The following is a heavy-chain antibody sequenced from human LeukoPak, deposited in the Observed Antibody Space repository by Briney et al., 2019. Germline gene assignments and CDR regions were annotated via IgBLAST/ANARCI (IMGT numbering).Heavy chain of an antibody. CDR3: ACHGSGSYYNEEIDY. Sequence: SETLSLTCTVFGGSISSYYWSWIRQPAGKGLEWIGRIYTSGSTNYNPSLKSRVTMSVDTSKNQFSLKLSSVTAADTAVYYCACHGSGSYYNEEIDYWGQGTLVTVSS. CDR2: IYTSGST. V-gene: IGHV4-4*07. J-gene: IGHJ4*02. D-gene: IGHD3-10*01. CDR1: GGSISSYY.